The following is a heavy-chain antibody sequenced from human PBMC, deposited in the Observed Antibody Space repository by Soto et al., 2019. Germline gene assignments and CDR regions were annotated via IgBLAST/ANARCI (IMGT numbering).Heavy chain of an antibody. CDR3: ARDNSVYYFDY. V-gene: IGHV3-33*01. CDR1: GFTFSSYG. D-gene: IGHD1-20*01. Sequence: QVQLVESGGGVVQPGRSLRLSCAASGFTFSSYGMHWVRQAPGKGLEWVSVIWYDGSNKYYADSVKGRFTISRDNSKNTLYLQMNSLSAENTAVYYCARDNSVYYFDYWGQGTLVTVSS. J-gene: IGHJ4*02. CDR2: IWYDGSNK.